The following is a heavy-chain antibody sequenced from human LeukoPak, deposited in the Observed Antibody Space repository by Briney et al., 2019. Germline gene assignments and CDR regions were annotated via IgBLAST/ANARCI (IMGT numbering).Heavy chain of an antibody. Sequence: SETLSLTCAVSGVSISSSSYFWGWIRQPPGKGLEWIGSIYYSGSTYSNPSLKSRVTMSVATSKTHFSLNLSSVTAADTAVYYCARGAGFYYDSSGSRHSYYYYGMDVWGQGTTVTVSS. CDR3: ARGAGFYYDSSGSRHSYYYYGMDV. J-gene: IGHJ6*02. CDR2: IYYSGST. D-gene: IGHD3-22*01. CDR1: GVSISSSSYF. V-gene: IGHV4-39*07.